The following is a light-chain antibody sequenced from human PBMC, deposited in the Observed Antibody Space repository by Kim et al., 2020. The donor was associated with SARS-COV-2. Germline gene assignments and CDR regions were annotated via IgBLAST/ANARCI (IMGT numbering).Light chain of an antibody. CDR2: EVS. J-gene: IGLJ2*01. CDR3: SSYTSGYTVL. CDR1: SSDVGGYNR. V-gene: IGLV2-18*02. Sequence: QSALTQPPSVSGSPGQSVTISCTGTSSDVGGYNRVSWYQQPPGTAPKLIIYEVSNRPSGAPDRFSGSKSGNTASLTISGLQAEDEADYHCSSYTSGYTVLFGGGTQLTVL.